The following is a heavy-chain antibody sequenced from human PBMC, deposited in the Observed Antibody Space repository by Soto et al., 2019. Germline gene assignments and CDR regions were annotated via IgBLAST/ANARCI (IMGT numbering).Heavy chain of an antibody. V-gene: IGHV3-21*01. J-gene: IGHJ4*02. Sequence: GGSLRLSCAASGFTFSSNSMNWVRQAPGKGLEWVSSISSSSSYIYYADSLKGRLTISRDNAKNSLYLQVNSLRAEDTAVYYCVRSDSGSGSWYFGYWGQGT. CDR2: ISSSSSYI. CDR1: GFTFSSNS. CDR3: VRSDSGSGSWYFGY. D-gene: IGHD3-10*01.